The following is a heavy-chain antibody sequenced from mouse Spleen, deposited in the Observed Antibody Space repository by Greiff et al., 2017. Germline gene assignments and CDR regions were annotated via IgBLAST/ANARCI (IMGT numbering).Heavy chain of an antibody. Sequence: EVKLQESGPGLVKPSQSLSLTCSVTGYSITSGYYWNWIRQFPGNKLEWMGYISYDGSNNYNPSLKNRISITRDTSKNQFFLKLNSVTTEDTATYYCARRGYYYGSSLYFDYWGQGTTLTVSS. V-gene: IGHV3-6*01. J-gene: IGHJ2*01. CDR2: ISYDGSN. CDR1: GYSITSGYY. CDR3: ARRGYYYGSSLYFDY. D-gene: IGHD1-1*01.